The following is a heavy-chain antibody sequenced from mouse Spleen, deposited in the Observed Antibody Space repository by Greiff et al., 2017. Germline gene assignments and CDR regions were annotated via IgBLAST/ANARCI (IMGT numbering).Heavy chain of an antibody. J-gene: IGHJ3*01. Sequence: QVQLQQSGAELARPGASVKMSCKASGYTFTSYTMHWVKQRPGQGLEWIGYINPSSGYTKYNQKFKDKATLTADKSSSTAYMQLSSLTSEDSAVYYCARRYYDYDEGGWFAYWGQGTLVTVSA. D-gene: IGHD2-4*01. CDR2: INPSSGYT. V-gene: IGHV1-4*01. CDR1: GYTFTSYT. CDR3: ARRYYDYDEGGWFAY.